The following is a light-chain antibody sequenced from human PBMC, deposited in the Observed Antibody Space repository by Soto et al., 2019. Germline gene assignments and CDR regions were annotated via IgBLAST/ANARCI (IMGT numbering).Light chain of an antibody. CDR3: QQFGSSPRT. Sequence: IVLTQSPGTLSLSPGERATLSCRASQSVTSNFLAWYRQKPGQAPRLLIYGASSRATGIPDRFSGSGSGTDFTLTISGLEPEDFAVYYCQQFGSSPRTFGQGTKVDIK. CDR2: GAS. J-gene: IGKJ1*01. CDR1: QSVTSNF. V-gene: IGKV3-20*01.